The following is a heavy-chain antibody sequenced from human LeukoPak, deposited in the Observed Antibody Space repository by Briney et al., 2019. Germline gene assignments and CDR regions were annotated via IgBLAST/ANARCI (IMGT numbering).Heavy chain of an antibody. D-gene: IGHD2-21*02. CDR2: IYTSGST. Sequence: SQTLSLTCTVSGGSISSGSYYWSWIRQPAGKGLEWIGRIYTSGSTNYNPSLTSRVTISVDTSKNQFSLKLSSVTAADTAVYYCARYCGGDCYSYYFDYWGQGTLVTVSS. V-gene: IGHV4-61*02. CDR3: ARYCGGDCYSYYFDY. CDR1: GGSISSGSYY. J-gene: IGHJ4*02.